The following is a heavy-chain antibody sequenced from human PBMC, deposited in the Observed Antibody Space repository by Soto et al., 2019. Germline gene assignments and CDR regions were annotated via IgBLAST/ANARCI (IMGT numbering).Heavy chain of an antibody. Sequence: ASVKVSCRASGYTFTSYSMHWXXQAPGQGLEWMGIINPSGXSTSYAQXXQGRVTMTRDTSASTAYMDLSSLRSEDTAVYYCAXXIATXQLDPGGQGTLVXXSX. J-gene: IGHJ5*02. CDR3: AXXIATXQLDP. CDR2: INPSGXST. D-gene: IGHD2-15*01. CDR1: GYTFTSYS. V-gene: IGHV1-46*01.